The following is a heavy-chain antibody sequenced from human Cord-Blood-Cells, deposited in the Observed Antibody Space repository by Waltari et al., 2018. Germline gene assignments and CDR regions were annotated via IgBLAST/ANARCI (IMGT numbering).Heavy chain of an antibody. Sequence: QVHLLQSGAEVQKPGASVNAYFRASGYSFTGYYLHWVRLAPGQGLEWMGRINPNSGGTNYAQKFQGRVTMTRDTSISTAYMELSRLRSDDTAVYYCARDPRSYSSSSWYFDLWGRGTLVTVSS. D-gene: IGHD6-6*01. CDR3: ARDPRSYSSSSWYFDL. J-gene: IGHJ2*01. V-gene: IGHV1-2*06. CDR1: GYSFTGYY. CDR2: INPNSGGT.